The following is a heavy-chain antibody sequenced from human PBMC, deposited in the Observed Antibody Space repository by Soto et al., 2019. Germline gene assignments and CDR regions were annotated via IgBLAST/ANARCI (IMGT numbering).Heavy chain of an antibody. V-gene: IGHV4-61*01. J-gene: IGHJ4*02. Sequence: PSETLSLTCTVSGGSVSSSSYYWSWIRQPPGKGLEWIGYIFHSGSTNYNSSLKSRVTISVDTSKNQFSLKLSSVTAADTAVYYCARVVRENWNQGGYFDYWAQGTLVTVSS. D-gene: IGHD1-1*01. CDR2: IFHSGST. CDR3: ARVVRENWNQGGYFDY. CDR1: GGSVSSSSYY.